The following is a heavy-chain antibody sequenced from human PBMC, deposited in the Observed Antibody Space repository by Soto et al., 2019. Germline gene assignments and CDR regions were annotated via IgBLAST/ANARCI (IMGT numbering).Heavy chain of an antibody. V-gene: IGHV1-69*02. CDR1: GDIFNNYA. D-gene: IGHD2-15*01. CDR2: IVPVLVVA. J-gene: IGHJ4*02. Sequence: QVQLVQSGAEVKKPGSSVKVSCKASGDIFNNYAISWVRQAPGHGLEWMGRIVPVLVVANYAQKFQGRVTITADRSPSTAYMELSSMTSEDTAVYYCAHESSGGSCSPFNFDYWGQGTLVTVSS. CDR3: AHESSGGSCSPFNFDY.